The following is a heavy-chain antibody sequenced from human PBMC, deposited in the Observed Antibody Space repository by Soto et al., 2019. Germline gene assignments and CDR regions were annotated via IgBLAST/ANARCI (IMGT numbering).Heavy chain of an antibody. V-gene: IGHV3-30*18. Sequence: PGGSRRLSWAASGFTFSSYVMHWVRQAPGKGLEWVAVISYDGSNKYYADSVKGRFTISRDNSKNTLYLQMNSLRAEDTAVYYCANPDYSYDWFDPWGQGTLVTVSS. CDR1: GFTFSSYV. J-gene: IGHJ5*02. CDR3: ANPDYSYDWFDP. D-gene: IGHD5-18*01. CDR2: ISYDGSNK.